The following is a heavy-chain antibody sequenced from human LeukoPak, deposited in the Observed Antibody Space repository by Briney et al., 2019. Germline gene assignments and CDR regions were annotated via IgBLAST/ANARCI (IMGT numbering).Heavy chain of an antibody. CDR2: ISYDGSNK. D-gene: IGHD7-27*01. Sequence: GGSLRLSCAASGFTFSSYAMSWVRQAPGKGLEWVAVISYDGSNKYYADSVKGRFTISRDNSKNTLYLQMNSLRAEDTAVYYCAKPLTGVSSDYFDYWGQGTLVTVSS. J-gene: IGHJ4*02. CDR1: GFTFSSYA. CDR3: AKPLTGVSSDYFDY. V-gene: IGHV3-30*18.